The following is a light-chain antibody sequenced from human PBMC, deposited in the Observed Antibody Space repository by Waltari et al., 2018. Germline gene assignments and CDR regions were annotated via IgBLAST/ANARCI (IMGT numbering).Light chain of an antibody. CDR2: KAS. CDR3: LIYMGSGIWV. J-gene: IGLJ3*02. CDR1: SGSVSTTSY. Sequence: QTVVTQEPWLSVSPGGTVTLTCALSSGSVSTTSYVSWYQQTPGQAPRTLVYKASARSSGVPDRFSGSILGNKAALTITGAQVEDDSDYYCLIYMGSGIWVFGGGTKLTVL. V-gene: IGLV8-61*01.